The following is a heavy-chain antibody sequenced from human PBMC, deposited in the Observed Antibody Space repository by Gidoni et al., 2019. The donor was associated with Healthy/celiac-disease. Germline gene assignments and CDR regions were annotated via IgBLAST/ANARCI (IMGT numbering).Heavy chain of an antibody. CDR1: GGPISSSSYY. V-gene: IGHV4-39*01. D-gene: IGHD1-20*01. J-gene: IGHJ4*02. Sequence: QLQLQESGPGLVQPSETLSLTCTVSGGPISSSSYYWGWIRQPPGKGREWIGSIYYSGSTYYNPSLKSRVTISVDTSKNQFSLKLSSVTAADTAVYYCASITHSMGYWGQGTLVTVSS. CDR3: ASITHSMGY. CDR2: IYYSGST.